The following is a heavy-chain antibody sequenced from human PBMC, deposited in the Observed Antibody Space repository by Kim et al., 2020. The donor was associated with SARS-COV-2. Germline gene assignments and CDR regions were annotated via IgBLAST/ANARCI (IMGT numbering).Heavy chain of an antibody. D-gene: IGHD2-15*01. J-gene: IGHJ5*02. CDR3: ARGLYCSGGSCYSGVDWFDP. CDR1: GGSFSGYY. CDR2: INHSGST. Sequence: SETLSLTCAVYGGSFSGYYWSWIRQPPGKGLEWIGEINHSGSTNYNPSLKSRVTISVDTSKNQFSLKLSSVTAADTAVYYCARGLYCSGGSCYSGVDWFDPWGQGTLVTVSS. V-gene: IGHV4-34*01.